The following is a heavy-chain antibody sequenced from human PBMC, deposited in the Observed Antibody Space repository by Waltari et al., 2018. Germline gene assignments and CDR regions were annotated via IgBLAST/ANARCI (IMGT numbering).Heavy chain of an antibody. CDR3: ARESFQYYGSGSYYPIYYYYGMDV. CDR2: IYTSGGT. CDR1: GGSISSGSYY. Sequence: QVQLQESGPGLVKPSQTLSLTCTVSGGSISSGSYYWSWIRQPAGKGLEWIGYIYTSGGTNYNPSLQSRVTISVDTSKNQFSLKLSSVTAADTAVYYCARESFQYYGSGSYYPIYYYYGMDVWGQGTTVTVSS. D-gene: IGHD3-10*01. V-gene: IGHV4-61*09. J-gene: IGHJ6*02.